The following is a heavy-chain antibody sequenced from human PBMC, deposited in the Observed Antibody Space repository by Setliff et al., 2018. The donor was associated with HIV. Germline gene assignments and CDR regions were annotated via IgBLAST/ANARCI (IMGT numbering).Heavy chain of an antibody. J-gene: IGHJ6*03. CDR1: GFTFISSA. D-gene: IGHD3-16*01. CDR2: IVAGSGNT. V-gene: IGHV1-58*02. CDR3: AGGLGGAVSRPSQYSYYYMDV. Sequence: SVKVSCKASGFTFISSAMQWVRQARGQRLEWIGWIVAGSGNTNYAQKFQERVSITRDMSTSSAYMELSNLRSADTAVYFCAGGLGGAVSRPSQYSYYYMDVWGTGTTVTVSS.